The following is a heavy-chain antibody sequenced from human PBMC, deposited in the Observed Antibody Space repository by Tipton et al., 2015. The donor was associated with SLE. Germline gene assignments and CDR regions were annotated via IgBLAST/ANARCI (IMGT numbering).Heavy chain of an antibody. J-gene: IGHJ4*02. CDR1: GASITSGSYY. Sequence: TVSLTCSVSGASITSGSYYWTWIRQPAGKGREWIGRFYTRGSANYNPSLESRVTISLDTSENKFSLRLTSASAADTAVYYCARCGDEGDFDSWGQGILVTVSS. D-gene: IGHD2-21*01. CDR2: FYTRGSA. V-gene: IGHV4-61*02. CDR3: ARCGDEGDFDS.